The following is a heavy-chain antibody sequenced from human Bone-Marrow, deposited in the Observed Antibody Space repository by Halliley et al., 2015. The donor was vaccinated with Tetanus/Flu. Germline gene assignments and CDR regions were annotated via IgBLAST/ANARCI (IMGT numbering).Heavy chain of an antibody. V-gene: IGHV4-4*02. CDR3: AQDSYYYDSSGFLLDY. Sequence: SGGSITSSNWYSWVRQPPGKGLEWIGEISHIGSTNYSPSLKSRVTISIDKSKNQFSLKLSSVTAADTAVYYCAQDSYYYDSSGFLLDYWGQGTLVTVSS. J-gene: IGHJ4*02. CDR1: GGSITSSNW. CDR2: ISHIGST. D-gene: IGHD3-22*01.